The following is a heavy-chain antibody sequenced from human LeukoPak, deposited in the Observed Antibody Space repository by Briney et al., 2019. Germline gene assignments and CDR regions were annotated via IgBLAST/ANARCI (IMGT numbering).Heavy chain of an antibody. D-gene: IGHD1-26*01. Sequence: SETLSLTCSVSGGSIGSSAYYWGWIRQAPGKGLEWIGNVFHSGGTYYNPSLQSRVTISIDTSKNQFSLKMTSMTATDTALYYCARSKSGSYRSPFDYWGQGTLLIVSS. CDR3: ARSKSGSYRSPFDY. CDR1: GGSIGSSAYY. CDR2: VFHSGGT. J-gene: IGHJ4*02. V-gene: IGHV4-39*01.